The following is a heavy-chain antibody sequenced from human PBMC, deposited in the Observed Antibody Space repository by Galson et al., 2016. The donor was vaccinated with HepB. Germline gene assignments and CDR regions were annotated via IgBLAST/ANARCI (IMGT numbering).Heavy chain of an antibody. CDR1: AGSISSSSYY. D-gene: IGHD1-14*01. CDR2: IYYSGIT. CDR3: ARDGGNNYYYHGMDV. Sequence: ETLSLTCTVSAGSISSSSYYWGWIRQPPGKGLEWIGSIYYSGITNYNPSLKSRVTISVDTSKNQFSLKLSSVTAADTAVYYCARDGGNNYYYHGMDVWGQGTTVTVSS. V-gene: IGHV4-39*07. J-gene: IGHJ6*02.